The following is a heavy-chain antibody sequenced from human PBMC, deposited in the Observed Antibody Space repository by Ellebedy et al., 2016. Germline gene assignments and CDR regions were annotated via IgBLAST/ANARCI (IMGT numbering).Heavy chain of an antibody. Sequence: GESLKISCAASGFTVYNTYMGWVRQAPGKGLEWVSVIYIGGSTYYVDSVKGRFIISRDSSKNTLRLQINAVRAEDTAVYYCVTPGGFVGAFSQWGQGTLVIVSS. D-gene: IGHD3-16*01. CDR2: IYIGGST. CDR3: VTPGGFVGAFSQ. CDR1: GFTVYNTY. V-gene: IGHV3-53*01. J-gene: IGHJ4*02.